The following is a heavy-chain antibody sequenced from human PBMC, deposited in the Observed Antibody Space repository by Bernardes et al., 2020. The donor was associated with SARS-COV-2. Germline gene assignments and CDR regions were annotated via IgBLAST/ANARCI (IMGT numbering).Heavy chain of an antibody. CDR1: GFTFSSYA. J-gene: IGHJ6*02. D-gene: IGHD2-21*02. CDR3: ASDKALYYYYYGMDV. CDR2: ISGSGGST. V-gene: IGHV3-23*01. Sequence: GGSLRLSCAASGFTFSSYAMSWVRQAPGKGLEWVSAISGSGGSTYYADSVKGRFTISRDNSKNTLYLQMNSLRAEDTAVYYCASDKALYYYYYGMDVWGQGTTVTVSS.